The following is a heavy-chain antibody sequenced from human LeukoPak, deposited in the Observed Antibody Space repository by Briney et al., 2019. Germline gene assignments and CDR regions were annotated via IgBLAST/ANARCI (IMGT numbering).Heavy chain of an antibody. Sequence: PGRSLRLSCAASGFTFSSYGMHWVRQAPGKGLEWVAVISYDGSNKYYADSVKGRFTISRDNSKNTLYLQMNSLRAEDTAVYYCAKDHYDYIGGTYRDFDYWGQGTLVTVSS. J-gene: IGHJ4*02. D-gene: IGHD3-16*02. CDR3: AKDHYDYIGGTYRDFDY. CDR1: GFTFSSYG. CDR2: ISYDGSNK. V-gene: IGHV3-30*18.